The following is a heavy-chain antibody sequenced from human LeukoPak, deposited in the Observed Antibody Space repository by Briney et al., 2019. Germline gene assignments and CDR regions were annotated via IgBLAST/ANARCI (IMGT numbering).Heavy chain of an antibody. CDR1: GFTFNRYG. J-gene: IGHJ6*02. CDR2: IWYDGSNK. Sequence: GGSLRLSCAASGFTFNRYGMHWVRQAPGKGLEWVAVIWYDGSNKYYADSVKGRFTISRDNSKNTLYLQMNSLRAEDTAVYYCAREAAAGLLDYYGMDVWGQGTTVTVSS. D-gene: IGHD6-13*01. V-gene: IGHV3-33*08. CDR3: AREAAAGLLDYYGMDV.